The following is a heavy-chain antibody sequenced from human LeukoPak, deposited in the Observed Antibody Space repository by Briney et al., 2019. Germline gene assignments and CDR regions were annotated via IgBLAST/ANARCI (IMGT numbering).Heavy chain of an antibody. D-gene: IGHD3-22*01. J-gene: IGHJ4*02. V-gene: IGHV3-7*01. CDR3: ARLKRNGYYDSSGYYYFDY. CDR2: IKQDGSEK. Sequence: GGSLRLSCAAPGFTFSSYWMSWVRQAPGKGLEWVANIKQDGSEKYYVDSVKGRFTISRDNAKNSLYLQMNSLRAEDTAVYYFARLKRNGYYDSSGYYYFDYWGQGTLVTVSS. CDR1: GFTFSSYW.